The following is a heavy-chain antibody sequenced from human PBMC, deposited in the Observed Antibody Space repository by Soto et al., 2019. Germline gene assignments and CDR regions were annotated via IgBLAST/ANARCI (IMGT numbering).Heavy chain of an antibody. D-gene: IGHD2-8*02. J-gene: IGHJ4*02. CDR1: GGSITSTNHY. V-gene: IGHV4-31*02. CDR3: AREVSGTGAFDY. CDR2: IFDSGTT. Sequence: QVQLEQSGTGLVKPSQTLSLTCNISGGSITSTNHYWRWIRQSPREVLEWIGYIFDSGTTHYNPSFEGRVTILGDTSQSQFSLTMHSVTVADSAVYYCAREVSGTGAFDYWGRGTLVTVSS.